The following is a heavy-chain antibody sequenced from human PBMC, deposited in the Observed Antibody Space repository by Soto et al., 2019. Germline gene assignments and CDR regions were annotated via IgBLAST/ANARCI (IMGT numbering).Heavy chain of an antibody. V-gene: IGHV4-31*02. CDR2: IYYSGST. J-gene: IGHJ6*02. D-gene: IGHD3-22*01. Sequence: PSETLSLTCTVSGGSISSGGYYWSWIRQHPGKGLEWIGYIYYSGSTYYNPSLKSRVTISVDTSKNQFSLKLSSVTAADTAVYYCARATDYYDSSGRYYCYYGMEVWGQGTTVTVSS. CDR1: GGSISSGGYY. CDR3: ARATDYYDSSGRYYCYYGMEV.